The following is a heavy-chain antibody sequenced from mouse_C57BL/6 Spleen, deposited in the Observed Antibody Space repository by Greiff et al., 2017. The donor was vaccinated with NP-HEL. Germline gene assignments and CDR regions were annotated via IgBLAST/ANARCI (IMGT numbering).Heavy chain of an antibody. V-gene: IGHV1-50*01. CDR2: IDPSDSYT. J-gene: IGHJ2*01. CDR3: ARGGPIYDGYYRFDY. CDR1: GYTFTSYW. Sequence: QVQLQQSGAELVKPGASVKLSCKASGYTFTSYWMQWVKQRPGQGLEWIGEIDPSDSYTNYNQQFKGKATLTVDTSSSTAYMKLSSLPSEDSAVYYCARGGPIYDGYYRFDYWGQGTTLTVSS. D-gene: IGHD2-3*01.